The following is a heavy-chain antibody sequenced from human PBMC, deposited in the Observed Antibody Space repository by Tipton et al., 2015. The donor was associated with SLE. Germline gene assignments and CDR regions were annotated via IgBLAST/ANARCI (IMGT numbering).Heavy chain of an antibody. J-gene: IGHJ4*02. Sequence: GLVKPSETLSLTCAVYGESFSGYYWSWIRQPPGKGLEWIGEINHSGSTNYNPSLKGRVTISVDTSKNQFSLKLSSVTAADTAVYYCARVGAAADDYWGQGTLVTVSS. CDR3: ARVGAAADDY. CDR1: GESFSGYY. CDR2: INHSGST. V-gene: IGHV4-34*01. D-gene: IGHD6-13*01.